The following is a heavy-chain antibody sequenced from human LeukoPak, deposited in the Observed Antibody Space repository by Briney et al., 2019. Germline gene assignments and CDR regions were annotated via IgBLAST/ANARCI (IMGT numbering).Heavy chain of an antibody. CDR1: GYTFIRYD. V-gene: IGHV1-8*01. J-gene: IGHJ6*03. D-gene: IGHD1-14*01. CDR3: ARVKPDYYYYMDV. CDR2: MNPNSGNT. Sequence: ASVKVSCKASGYTFIRYDMSWVRQATGQGLEWMGWMNPNSGNTDYAQKFQGRVTITRNTSISTVYMELSSLRSEDTAVYYCARVKPDYYYYMDVWGKGTTVTASS.